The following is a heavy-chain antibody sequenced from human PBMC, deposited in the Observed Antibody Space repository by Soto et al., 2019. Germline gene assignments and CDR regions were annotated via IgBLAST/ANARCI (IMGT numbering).Heavy chain of an antibody. Sequence: QITLKESGPTLVKPTQTLTLTCTFSGFSLSTSGVGVGWIRQPPGKALEWLALIYRDEDKSYSPSLKSRLTITKDTSKNQVVLTMTNMDPVDTATYYCAHIRDLTTFGAWGQGTLVTVSS. CDR3: AHIRDLTTFGA. V-gene: IGHV2-5*02. J-gene: IGHJ5*02. CDR1: GFSLSTSGVG. CDR2: IYRDEDK. D-gene: IGHD3-16*01.